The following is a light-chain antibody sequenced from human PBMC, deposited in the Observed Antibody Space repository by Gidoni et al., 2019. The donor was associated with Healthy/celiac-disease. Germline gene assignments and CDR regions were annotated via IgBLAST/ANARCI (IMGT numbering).Light chain of an antibody. J-gene: IGKJ1*01. V-gene: IGKV3-15*01. Sequence: EIVMTQSPATLSVSPGERATLSCRASQSVSSNLAWYQQKPGQAPRLLIYDASTRATGIPARFSGSGSGTEFTLTIRSLQSEDFAVYYCQQYNNWPPWTFGQGTKVEFK. CDR3: QQYNNWPPWT. CDR2: DAS. CDR1: QSVSSN.